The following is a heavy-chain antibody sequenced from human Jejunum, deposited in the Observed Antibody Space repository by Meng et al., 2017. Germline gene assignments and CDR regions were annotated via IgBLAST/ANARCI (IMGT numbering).Heavy chain of an antibody. CDR2: ISGDGRTT. CDR1: GFIFNSYW. V-gene: IGHV3-74*03. D-gene: IGHD2-21*02. Sequence: GGSLRLSCAASGFIFNSYWMHWVRQVPGKGLVWVSRISGDGRTTTYGDSVKGRFTISRDSARNTLYLQMNSLRAEDTAVYYCARSSRHCGGDWHFDYWGQGTLVTVSS. J-gene: IGHJ4*02. CDR3: ARSSRHCGGDWHFDY.